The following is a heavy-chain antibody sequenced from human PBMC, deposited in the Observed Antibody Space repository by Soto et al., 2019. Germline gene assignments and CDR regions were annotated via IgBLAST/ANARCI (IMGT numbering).Heavy chain of an antibody. Sequence: SETLSLTCTVSDGSSRSGGYYWSWIRQHPGKGLEWIGYIYYSGSTYYNPSLKSRVTISVDTSKNQFSLKLSSVTAADTAVYYCASSHAGAHITAAVHWGQGTLVTSPQ. V-gene: IGHV4-31*03. CDR3: ASSHAGAHITAAVH. CDR1: DGSSRSGGYY. D-gene: IGHD6-13*01. CDR2: IYYSGST. J-gene: IGHJ4*02.